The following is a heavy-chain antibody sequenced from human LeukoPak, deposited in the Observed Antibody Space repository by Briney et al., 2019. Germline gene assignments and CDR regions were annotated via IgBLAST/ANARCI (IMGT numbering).Heavy chain of an antibody. CDR2: MNPNSGNT. D-gene: IGHD4-17*01. V-gene: IGHV1-8*01. CDR3: ARRPGESNASDI. Sequence: ASVKVSCKASGYTFTSYDFNWVRQATGQGPEWMGWMNPNSGNTGYAQKFQGSVTITRDTSASTAYMELSSLRSEDTAVYYCARRPGESNASDIWGQGTMVTVSS. J-gene: IGHJ3*02. CDR1: GYTFTSYD.